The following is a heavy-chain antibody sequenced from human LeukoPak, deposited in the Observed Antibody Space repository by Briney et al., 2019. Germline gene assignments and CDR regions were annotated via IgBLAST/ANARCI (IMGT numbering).Heavy chain of an antibody. CDR3: AKGGPNYYGSGSYLLMDV. Sequence: GGSLGLSCAASGFTFSSYGMSWVRQAPGKGLEWVSAISGSGGSTYYADSVKGRFTISRDNSKNTLYLQMNSLRAEDTAVYYCAKGGPNYYGSGSYLLMDVWGKGTTVTVSS. J-gene: IGHJ6*03. CDR1: GFTFSSYG. V-gene: IGHV3-23*01. D-gene: IGHD3-10*01. CDR2: ISGSGGST.